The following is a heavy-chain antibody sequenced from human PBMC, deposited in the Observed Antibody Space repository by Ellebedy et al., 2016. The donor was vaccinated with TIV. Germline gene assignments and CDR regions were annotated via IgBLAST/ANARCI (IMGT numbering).Heavy chain of an antibody. J-gene: IGHJ4*02. D-gene: IGHD6-19*01. CDR1: GDSVSSNSVT. CDR2: TYYRSTWYR. V-gene: IGHV6-1*01. CDR3: ARDSVSSGWYFDY. Sequence: SQTLSLTCAISGDSVSSNSVTWNWIRQSPSRGLEWLGRTYYRSTWYRDYAMSVKGRIIINPDTSKNKLSLQLNSVTPEDTAVYYCARDSVSSGWYFDYWGQGTLVTVSS.